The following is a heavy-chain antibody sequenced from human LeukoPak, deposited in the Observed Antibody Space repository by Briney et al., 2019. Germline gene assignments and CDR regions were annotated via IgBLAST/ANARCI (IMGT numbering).Heavy chain of an antibody. CDR1: GFTFSDYY. J-gene: IGHJ4*02. D-gene: IGHD3-3*02. CDR3: ARGISSAFDY. Sequence: GGSLRLSCAASGFTFSDYYMSWIRQAPGKGLEWVSTIGSSASNTYYADSVKGRFTISRDNSKNTVYLQMNSLSAEDTAVYYCARGISSAFDYWGQGTLVTVSS. V-gene: IGHV3-23*01. CDR2: IGSSASNT.